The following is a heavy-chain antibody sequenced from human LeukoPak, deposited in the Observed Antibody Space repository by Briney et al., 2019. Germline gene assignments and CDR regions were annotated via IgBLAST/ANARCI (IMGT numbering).Heavy chain of an antibody. J-gene: IGHJ4*02. D-gene: IGHD3-22*01. CDR3: ARGSVYYDSSGYYPYYFDY. CDR1: GYTFTSYG. CDR2: ISAYNGNT. Sequence: ASVKVSCKASGYTFTSYGISWVRQAPGQGLEWMGWISAYNGNTNYAQKLQGRVTMTTDTSTSTAYMELRSLRSDDTAVYYCARGSVYYDSSGYYPYYFDYWGQGTLVTVSS. V-gene: IGHV1-18*01.